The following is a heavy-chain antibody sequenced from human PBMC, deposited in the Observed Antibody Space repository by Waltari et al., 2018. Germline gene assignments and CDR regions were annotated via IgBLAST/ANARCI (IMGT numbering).Heavy chain of an antibody. CDR1: GFTFSSYA. CDR3: AKDLTDLWFGEAYTFDP. D-gene: IGHD3-10*01. V-gene: IGHV3-23*01. J-gene: IGHJ5*02. Sequence: EVQLLESGGGLVQPGGSLRLSCAASGFTFSSYAMSWVRQAPGRGLEWVSAISGSGGSTYYADSVKGRFTISRDNSKNTLYLQMNSLRAEDTAVYYCAKDLTDLWFGEAYTFDPWGQGTLVTVSS. CDR2: ISGSGGST.